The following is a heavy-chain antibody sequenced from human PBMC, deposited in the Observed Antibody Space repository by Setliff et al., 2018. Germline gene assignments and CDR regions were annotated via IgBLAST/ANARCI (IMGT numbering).Heavy chain of an antibody. Sequence: KPSETLSLTCAVYVGSFSGYYWTWLRQPPGKGLEWIGEIHHSGSTNYNPSLKSRVTISVDTSKKQLSLKLSSVTAADTAVYYCARGLGAWLIGWFDPWGQGTLVTVSS. D-gene: IGHD5-18*01. J-gene: IGHJ5*02. CDR2: IHHSGST. CDR3: ARGLGAWLIGWFDP. V-gene: IGHV4-34*01. CDR1: VGSFSGYY.